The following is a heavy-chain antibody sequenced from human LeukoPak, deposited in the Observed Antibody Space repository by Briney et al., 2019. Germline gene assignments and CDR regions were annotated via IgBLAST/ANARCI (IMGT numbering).Heavy chain of an antibody. CDR3: SVLVYGTSQSVRYFDC. CDR1: GFTFSNAW. J-gene: IGHJ4*02. CDR2: TKSKTDGGTT. V-gene: IGHV3-15*01. Sequence: PGGSLRLSCAASGFTFSNAWMSWVRRAPGKGLEWVGRTKSKTDGGTTDYAAPVKGRFIISRDDSKNTLYLQMNSLKTEDTAIYYCSVLVYGTSQSVRYFDCWGQGTLVTVSS. D-gene: IGHD3-10*02.